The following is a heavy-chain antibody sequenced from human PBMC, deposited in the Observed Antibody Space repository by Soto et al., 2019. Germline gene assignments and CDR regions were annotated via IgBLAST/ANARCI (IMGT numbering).Heavy chain of an antibody. J-gene: IGHJ4*02. CDR1: GFAVSSNY. D-gene: IGHD1-1*01. V-gene: IGHV3-66*01. CDR3: ATSPQRNY. Sequence: EVQLVESGGGLVQPGGSLRLSCAASGFAVSSNYMSWVRQAPGKGLEGASVIYSGGSTHYADSVKGRFIISRDNSKNTLYLQMNSLRAEDTAVYYCATSPQRNYWGQGILVTVSS. CDR2: IYSGGST.